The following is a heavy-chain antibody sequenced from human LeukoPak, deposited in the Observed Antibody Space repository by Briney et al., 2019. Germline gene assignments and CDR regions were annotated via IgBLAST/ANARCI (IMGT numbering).Heavy chain of an antibody. V-gene: IGHV3-30*18. J-gene: IGHJ4*02. Sequence: GGSLRLSCAASGFTFSSYGMHWVRQAPGKGLEWVAVISYDGSNKYYADSVKGRFTISRDNSKNTLYLQMNSLRAEDTAVYYCAKDPGIRGSSTDYWGQGTLVTVSS. D-gene: IGHD6-13*01. CDR3: AKDPGIRGSSTDY. CDR2: ISYDGSNK. CDR1: GFTFSSYG.